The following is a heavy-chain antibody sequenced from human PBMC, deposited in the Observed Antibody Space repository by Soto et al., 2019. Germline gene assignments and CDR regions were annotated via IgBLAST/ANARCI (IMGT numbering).Heavy chain of an antibody. CDR1: GYTFTSYY. D-gene: IGHD3-10*01. J-gene: IGHJ6*02. Sequence: ASVKVSCKASGYTFTSYYMHWVRQAPGQGLEWMGIINPSGGSTSYVQKFQGRVTMTRDTSTSTVYMELSSLRSEDTAVYYCARDNFGQLDYYGSGLEHYYYYYGMDVWGQGTTVTVSS. CDR2: INPSGGST. V-gene: IGHV1-46*01. CDR3: ARDNFGQLDYYGSGLEHYYYYYGMDV.